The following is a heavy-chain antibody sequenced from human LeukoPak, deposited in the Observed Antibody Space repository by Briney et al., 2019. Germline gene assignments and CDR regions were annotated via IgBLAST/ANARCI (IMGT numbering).Heavy chain of an antibody. J-gene: IGHJ4*02. Sequence: ASVKVSCKASGYTFTAYYIHWVRQAPGQGLEWMGWIHPNTAGTNYAQNAQKFQGRITMTRDTSISTAYMELSRLRSDDTAVYYCATCSGRSCYSPDHWGQGTLVTVSS. CDR3: ATCSGRSCYSPDH. D-gene: IGHD2-15*01. V-gene: IGHV1-2*02. CDR2: IHPNTAGT. CDR1: GYTFTAYY.